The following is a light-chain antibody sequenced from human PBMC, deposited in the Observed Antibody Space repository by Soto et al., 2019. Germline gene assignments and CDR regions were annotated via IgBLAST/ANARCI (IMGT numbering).Light chain of an antibody. J-gene: IGKJ2*01. CDR2: GSF. Sequence: EIVLTQSPGALSISPGERAYLSCRASQSVRNNYLAWYQQKPGQPPRLLIFGSFNRATGIPDRFSGSGSGTDFTLTISRLEPEDFAVYFCQQYGGSPPYTFGQGTKVDIK. CDR1: QSVRNNY. V-gene: IGKV3-20*01. CDR3: QQYGGSPPYT.